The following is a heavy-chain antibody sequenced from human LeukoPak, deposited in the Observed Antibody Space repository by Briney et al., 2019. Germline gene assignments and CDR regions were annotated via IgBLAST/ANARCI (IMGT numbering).Heavy chain of an antibody. CDR3: ARSGYYGSGSYSDY. J-gene: IGHJ4*02. CDR1: GFNLVVYG. Sequence: GPGGSLRLSCAASGFNLVVYGMSWVRHGPRNGLEGVYVINWHGERTGYADSVKGRFTISRDNAKNSLYLQMNSLRAEDTALYYCARSGYYGSGSYSDYRGQGTLVTVSS. CDR2: INWHGERT. D-gene: IGHD3-10*01. V-gene: IGHV3-20*04.